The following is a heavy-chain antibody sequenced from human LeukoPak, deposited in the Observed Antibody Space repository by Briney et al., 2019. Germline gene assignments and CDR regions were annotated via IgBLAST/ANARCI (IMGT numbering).Heavy chain of an antibody. V-gene: IGHV4-34*01. Sequence: SETLSLTCAVYGGSFSGYYWSWIRQPPGKGLEWIGEINHSGSTNYNPSLKSRVTISVDTSKNQFSLKLSFVTAADTAVYYCARGGYDILTGYKSHSIDYWGQGTLVTVSS. CDR2: INHSGST. CDR3: ARGGYDILTGYKSHSIDY. J-gene: IGHJ4*02. D-gene: IGHD3-9*01. CDR1: GGSFSGYY.